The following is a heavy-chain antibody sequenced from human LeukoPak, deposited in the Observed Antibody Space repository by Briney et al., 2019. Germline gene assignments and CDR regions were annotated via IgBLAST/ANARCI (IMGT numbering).Heavy chain of an antibody. CDR3: ARSVRGMITFGGVNYFDY. V-gene: IGHV4-34*01. CDR2: INHSGST. CDR1: GGSFSGYY. D-gene: IGHD3-16*01. J-gene: IGHJ4*02. Sequence: SETLSLTCAVYGGSFSGYYWSWIRQPPGKGLEWIGEINHSGSTNYNPSLKSRVTISVDTSKNQFSLKLSSVTAADTAVYYCARSVRGMITFGGVNYFDYWGQGTLVTVSS.